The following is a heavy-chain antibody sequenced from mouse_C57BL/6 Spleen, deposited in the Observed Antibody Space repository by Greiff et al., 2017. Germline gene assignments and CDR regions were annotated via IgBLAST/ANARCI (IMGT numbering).Heavy chain of an antibody. D-gene: IGHD2-1*01. J-gene: IGHJ4*01. CDR1: GYSITSGYY. Sequence: EVKLQESGPGLVKPSQSLSLTCSVTGYSITSGYYWNWIRQFPGKKLEWMGYISYDGSNNYNPALKNRISITRDTSKNKFFLKLNSVTTEDTATYFCARDEGYYGNYDAMDYWGQGTSVTVSS. V-gene: IGHV3-6*01. CDR2: ISYDGSN. CDR3: ARDEGYYGNYDAMDY.